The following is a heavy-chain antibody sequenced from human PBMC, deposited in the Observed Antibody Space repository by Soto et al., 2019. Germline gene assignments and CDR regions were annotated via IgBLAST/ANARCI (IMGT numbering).Heavy chain of an antibody. J-gene: IGHJ4*02. V-gene: IGHV1-2*02. D-gene: IGHD3-22*01. CDR1: GYTSTGYY. CDR3: ARRKGDYYDSSGYHYYFDY. CDR2: INPNSGGT. Sequence: GASVKVSCKASGYTSTGYYMHWVRQAPGQGLERMGWINPNSGGTKSAQKFQGRVTMTRDTSISTAYMELSRLRSGDTAVYYCARRKGDYYDSSGYHYYFDYWGQGTLVT.